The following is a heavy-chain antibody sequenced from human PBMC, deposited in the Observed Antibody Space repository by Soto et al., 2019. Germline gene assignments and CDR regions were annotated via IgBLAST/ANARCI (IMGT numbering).Heavy chain of an antibody. D-gene: IGHD3-16*01. J-gene: IGHJ5*02. CDR2: IYHSGNT. Sequence: SETLSLTCIVSGDSISNNYWIWIRQPPGKGPEWIGYIYHSGNTNYNPSLKSRVTISVDTSKNQFSLKLSSLTAADTAVYYCARIRDYYASPITIRPWFDPWGQGTLVTVSS. CDR3: ARIRDYYASPITIRPWFDP. V-gene: IGHV4-59*01. CDR1: GDSISNNY.